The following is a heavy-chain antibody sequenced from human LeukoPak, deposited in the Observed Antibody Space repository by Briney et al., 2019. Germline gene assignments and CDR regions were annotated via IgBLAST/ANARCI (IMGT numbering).Heavy chain of an antibody. CDR1: GYSFTSYW. CDR2: IYPGDSDT. J-gene: IGHJ4*02. V-gene: IGHV5-51*01. CDR3: ARLPNVVVPAAVFDY. Sequence: PGESLKISCKGSGYSFTSYWIGWVRQMPGKGLEWMGIIYPGDSDTRYSPSFQGQVTISADKSISTAYLQWSSLKASDTAMYYCARLPNVVVPAAVFDYWGQGTLVTVSS. D-gene: IGHD2-2*01.